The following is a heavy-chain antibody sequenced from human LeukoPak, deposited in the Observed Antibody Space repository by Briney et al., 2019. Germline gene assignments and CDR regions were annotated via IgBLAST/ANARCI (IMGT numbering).Heavy chain of an antibody. V-gene: IGHV3-64*01. D-gene: IGHD6-19*01. J-gene: IGHJ5*01. CDR1: GFIVSSNY. Sequence: GGSLRLSCAASGFIVSSNYMTWVRQAPGKGLEFVSAISRNGRNTYYANSVKGRFTISRDISKNTLYLQMGSLRPEDMAVYYCARVDSGSACASWGQGILVTVSS. CDR2: ISRNGRNT. CDR3: ARVDSGSACAS.